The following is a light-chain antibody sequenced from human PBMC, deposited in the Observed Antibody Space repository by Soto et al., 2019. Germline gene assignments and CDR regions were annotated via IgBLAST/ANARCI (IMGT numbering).Light chain of an antibody. J-gene: IGLJ2*01. V-gene: IGLV2-14*01. CDR1: SSDVGGYNY. Sequence: QSALTQPASVSGSPGQSITISCTGTSSDVGGYNYVSWYQQHPGKAPKLMIYDVSNRPSGVSNRFSGSKSGNTASLTISGLQAEDEADYDCSSYTSSLVVFGGGTKRTVL. CDR3: SSYTSSLVV. CDR2: DVS.